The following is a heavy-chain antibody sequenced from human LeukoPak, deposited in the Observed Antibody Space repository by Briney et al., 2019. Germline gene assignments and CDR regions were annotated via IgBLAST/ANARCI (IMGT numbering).Heavy chain of an antibody. J-gene: IGHJ4*02. V-gene: IGHV4-34*01. D-gene: IGHD6-6*01. Sequence: SETLSLTCAVYGGSFRGYYWSWLRQPPGKGLEWIGEINHSGGTNYTPSLKSRVTMSLDTSKNQFSLKLTSVTAADTAVYYCARGSIAARLGNFWGQGTLVTVSS. CDR2: INHSGGT. CDR1: GGSFRGYY. CDR3: ARGSIAARLGNF.